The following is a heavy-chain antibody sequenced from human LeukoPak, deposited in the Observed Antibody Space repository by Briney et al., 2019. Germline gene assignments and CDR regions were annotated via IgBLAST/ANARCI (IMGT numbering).Heavy chain of an antibody. V-gene: IGHV6-1*01. CDR2: TYYRPKWYN. CDR1: GDSVSSNSAA. CDR3: ARDSHYGSGSYKYYYGMDV. D-gene: IGHD3-10*01. Sequence: SQTLSLTCAISGDSVSSNSAAWNWIRQSPSRGLEWLGRTYYRPKWYNDYAVSEKSRITINPDTSKNQFSLQLNSVTPEDTAVYYCARDSHYGSGSYKYYYGMDVWGQGTTVTVSS. J-gene: IGHJ6*02.